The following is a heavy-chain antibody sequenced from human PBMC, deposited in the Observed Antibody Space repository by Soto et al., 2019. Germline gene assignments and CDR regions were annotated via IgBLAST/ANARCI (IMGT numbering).Heavy chain of an antibody. CDR2: ISGSGGST. D-gene: IGHD3-3*01. J-gene: IGHJ5*02. V-gene: IGHV3-23*01. Sequence: GGSLRLSCAASGFTFSSYAMSWVRQAPGKGLEWVSAISGSGGSTYYADSVKGRFTISRDNSKNTLYLQMNSLRAEDTAVYYCAKLGSITIFGVVIPLNPWGQGTLVTVSS. CDR3: AKLGSITIFGVVIPLNP. CDR1: GFTFSSYA.